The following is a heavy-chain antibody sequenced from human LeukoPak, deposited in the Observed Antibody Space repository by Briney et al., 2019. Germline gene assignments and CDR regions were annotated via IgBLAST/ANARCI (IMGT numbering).Heavy chain of an antibody. CDR2: IRYDANNK. J-gene: IGHJ5*02. CDR1: GFTFSSYG. CDR3: AKDYDSSGYLYNWFDP. V-gene: IGHV3-30*02. D-gene: IGHD3-22*01. Sequence: GGSLRLSCAASGFTFSSYGMHWVRQAPGKGLEWVAFIRYDANNKYYADSVKGRFTISRDNSKNTLYLQMNSLRAEDTAVYYCAKDYDSSGYLYNWFDPWGQGTLVTVSS.